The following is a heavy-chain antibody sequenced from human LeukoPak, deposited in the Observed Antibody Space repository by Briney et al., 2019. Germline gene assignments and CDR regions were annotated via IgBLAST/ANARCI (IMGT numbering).Heavy chain of an antibody. Sequence: WGSLRLSCAASGFTFSSYEMNWVRQAPGKGLEWVSYISSSGSTIYYADSVKGRFTISRDNAKNSLYLQMNSLRAEDTAVYYCASITMVRGALFDYWGQGTLVTVSS. CDR3: ASITMVRGALFDY. D-gene: IGHD3-10*01. V-gene: IGHV3-48*03. CDR2: ISSSGSTI. CDR1: GFTFSSYE. J-gene: IGHJ4*02.